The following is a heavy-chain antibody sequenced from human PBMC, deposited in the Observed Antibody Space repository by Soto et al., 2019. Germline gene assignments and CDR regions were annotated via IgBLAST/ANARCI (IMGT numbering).Heavy chain of an antibody. J-gene: IGHJ4*02. Sequence: SETLSLTCTVSGGSVSSGYYFWSWIRQSPGRGLEWIGHIYNSGSTYNNPSLRSRVTISVDTSKNQFSLRLTSVIAADTAVYYCARGPSADKVDFWGQGTLVTVSS. CDR3: ARGPSADKVDF. CDR1: GGSVSSGYYF. CDR2: IYNSGST. D-gene: IGHD3-3*01. V-gene: IGHV4-30-4*01.